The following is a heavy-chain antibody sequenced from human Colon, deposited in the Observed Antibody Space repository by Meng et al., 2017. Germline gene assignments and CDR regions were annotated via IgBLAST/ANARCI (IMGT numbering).Heavy chain of an antibody. CDR3: VRSSGWVRTGFDP. Sequence: QVQLQESGPGLVKPSQTLSLTCTVSSDSISTSGYYWGWIRQPPGKGLEWIGSIGHSGITYYTPSLKSRVTVSIDTSKSQFSLKLTSVTAADTAVYYCVRSSGWVRTGFDPWGQGTLVTVSS. D-gene: IGHD6-19*01. CDR1: SDSISTSGYY. V-gene: IGHV4-39*01. CDR2: IGHSGIT. J-gene: IGHJ5*02.